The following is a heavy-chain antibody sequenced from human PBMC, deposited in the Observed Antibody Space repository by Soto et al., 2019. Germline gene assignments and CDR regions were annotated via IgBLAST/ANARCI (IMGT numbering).Heavy chain of an antibody. D-gene: IGHD3-16*01. Sequence: PGESLKISCKGSGYSFTSYWIGWVRQMPGKGLEWMGIIYPGDSDTRYSPSFQGQVTISADKSISTAYLQWSSLKASDTAMYYCATLGGDGYNSNYYYGMDVWGQGTRVTFSS. CDR1: GYSFTSYW. V-gene: IGHV5-51*01. CDR2: IYPGDSDT. CDR3: ATLGGDGYNSNYYYGMDV. J-gene: IGHJ6*02.